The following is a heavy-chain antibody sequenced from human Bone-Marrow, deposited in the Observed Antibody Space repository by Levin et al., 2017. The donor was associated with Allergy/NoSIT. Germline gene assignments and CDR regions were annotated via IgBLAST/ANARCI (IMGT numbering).Heavy chain of an antibody. V-gene: IGHV2-70*11. CDR2: IDWDDNK. J-gene: IGHJ4*02. D-gene: IGHD1-14*01. CDR1: GFSLSTSGMC. CDR3: ARIPAEPYRDDVYHLDY. Sequence: ESGPTLVKPTQTLTLTCTFSGFSLSTSGMCVSWIRQPPGEALEWVARIDWDDNKYYNTSLKTRLTISKDTSKNQVVLRITNMDPVDTDTYYCARIPAEPYRDDVYHLDYWGQGILVTVSS.